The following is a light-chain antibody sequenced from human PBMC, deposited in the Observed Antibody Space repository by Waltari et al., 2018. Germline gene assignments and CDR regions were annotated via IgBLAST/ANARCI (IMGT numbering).Light chain of an antibody. J-gene: IGLJ3*02. V-gene: IGLV2-23*02. CDR3: CSYAGSRTWV. Sequence: QSALTQPASVSGSPGQSIPLSSIGTSSDIGTFTLVSWYLQYPRPAPQLLIYDVSQRPSGVSNRFSGSKSGNTASLTISGLQAEDEAIYYCCSYAGSRTWVFGGGAKLTVL. CDR1: SSDIGTFTL. CDR2: DVS.